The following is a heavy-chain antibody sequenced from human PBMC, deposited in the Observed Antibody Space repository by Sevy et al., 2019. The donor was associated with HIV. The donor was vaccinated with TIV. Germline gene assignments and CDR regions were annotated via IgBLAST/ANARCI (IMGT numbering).Heavy chain of an antibody. CDR2: IGGSGGTT. Sequence: GGSLRLSCAASGFTFSSYAMSWVRQAPGKGLEWVSSIGGSGGTTYYADSVKGRFTVSRDNSKNPLYLQINSLRVEDTAVYYCAKNPGVGSYYYMDVWGKGTTVTVSS. CDR3: AKNPGVGSYYYMDV. CDR1: GFTFSSYA. V-gene: IGHV3-23*01. J-gene: IGHJ6*03. D-gene: IGHD1-26*01.